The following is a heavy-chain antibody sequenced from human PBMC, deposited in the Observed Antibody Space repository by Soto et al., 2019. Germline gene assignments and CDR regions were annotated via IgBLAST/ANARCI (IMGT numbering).Heavy chain of an antibody. CDR3: AKDRDGYFDY. J-gene: IGHJ4*02. CDR1: GFTFSSYG. V-gene: IGHV3-30*18. CDR2: ISYDGSNK. Sequence: QVQLVESGGGAVQPGRSLRLSCAASGFTFSSYGMHWVRQAPGKGLEWVAVISYDGSNKYYADSVKGRFTISRDNSKNTLYLQMNSLRAEDTAVYYCAKDRDGYFDYWGQGTLVTVSS.